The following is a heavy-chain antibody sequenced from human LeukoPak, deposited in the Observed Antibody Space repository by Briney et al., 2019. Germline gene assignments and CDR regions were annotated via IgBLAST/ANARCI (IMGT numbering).Heavy chain of an antibody. CDR3: SRRRCSGGVCYFDY. D-gene: IGHD2-15*01. CDR1: GFTFIDYA. J-gene: IGHJ4*02. CDR2: IRSKAHGGTT. V-gene: IGHV3-49*04. Sequence: GGSLRLSCATSGFTFIDYAMSWVRQAPGKGLQWVGFIRSKAHGGTTECAASVKGRFTISRDDSKGIAYLQMNSLKTEDTAVYYCSRRRCSGGVCYFDYCGQGTLVTVSS.